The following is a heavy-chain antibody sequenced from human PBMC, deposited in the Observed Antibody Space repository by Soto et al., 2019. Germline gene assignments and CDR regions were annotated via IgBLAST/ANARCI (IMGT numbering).Heavy chain of an antibody. J-gene: IGHJ5*02. CDR2: IYYSGST. D-gene: IGHD5-12*01. Sequence: PSETLSLTCTVSGGSISSGDYYWSWIRQPPGKGLEWIGYIYYSGSTYYNPSLKSRVTISVDTSKNQFSLKLSSVTAADTAVYYCAREDSGYDYHNWFDPWGQGTLVTVSS. CDR1: GGSISSGDYY. CDR3: AREDSGYDYHNWFDP. V-gene: IGHV4-30-4*01.